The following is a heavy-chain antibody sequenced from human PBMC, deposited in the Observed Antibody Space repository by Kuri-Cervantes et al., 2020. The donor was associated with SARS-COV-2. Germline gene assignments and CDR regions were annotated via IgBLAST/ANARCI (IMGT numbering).Heavy chain of an antibody. V-gene: IGHV3-30*02. CDR2: IRYDGSNK. Sequence: GEFLKISCAASGFTFSSYGMHWVRQTPGKGLEWVAFIRYDGSNKYYADSVKGRFTISRDNSKNTLYLQMNSLRAEDTAVYYCAKLSNWDDAFDIWGQGTMVTVSS. D-gene: IGHD1-1*01. J-gene: IGHJ3*02. CDR1: GFTFSSYG. CDR3: AKLSNWDDAFDI.